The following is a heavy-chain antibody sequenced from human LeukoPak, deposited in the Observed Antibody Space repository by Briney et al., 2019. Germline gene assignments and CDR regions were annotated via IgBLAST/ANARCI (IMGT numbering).Heavy chain of an antibody. D-gene: IGHD2-2*01. J-gene: IGHJ4*02. CDR3: AKDLRFCTSTRSYDVVHY. V-gene: IGHV3-43*02. Sequence: GGSLRLSCAASGFTFDDYAMHWVRQAPGKGLEWVSLISEDGGGTYYADSVKGRFTISRDNRKNSLYLQMNSLRTEDSALYYCAKDLRFCTSTRSYDVVHYWGQGTLVTVSS. CDR2: ISEDGGGT. CDR1: GFTFDDYA.